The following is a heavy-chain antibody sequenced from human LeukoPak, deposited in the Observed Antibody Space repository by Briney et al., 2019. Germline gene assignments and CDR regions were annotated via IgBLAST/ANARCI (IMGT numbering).Heavy chain of an antibody. V-gene: IGHV3-33*01. Sequence: GGALRLSCAASGFTFSDYAMHWVRQAPGKGLEWVAVIWYDVINKYDAHSLKRRFTISTDNTQNMMYLQINSGRAEDTPVYCSSRDRFMVRGVMVGTFDLWGQGTMFTVSP. CDR3: SRDRFMVRGVMVGTFDL. CDR2: IWYDVINK. CDR1: GFTFSDYA. D-gene: IGHD3-10*01. J-gene: IGHJ3*01.